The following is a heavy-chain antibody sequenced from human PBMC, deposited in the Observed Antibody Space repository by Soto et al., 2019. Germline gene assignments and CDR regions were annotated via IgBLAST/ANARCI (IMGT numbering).Heavy chain of an antibody. Sequence: SVKVSCKASGGTFSSYAISWVRQAPGQGLEWMGGIIPIFGTANYAQKFQGRVTITADESTSTAYMELSSLRSEDTAVYYCASHPYYYDSSGYYQPTYNFDYWGQGTLVTVSS. J-gene: IGHJ4*02. CDR2: IIPIFGTA. D-gene: IGHD3-22*01. V-gene: IGHV1-69*13. CDR1: GGTFSSYA. CDR3: ASHPYYYDSSGYYQPTYNFDY.